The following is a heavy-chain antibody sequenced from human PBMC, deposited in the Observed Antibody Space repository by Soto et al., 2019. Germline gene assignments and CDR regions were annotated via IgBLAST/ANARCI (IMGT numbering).Heavy chain of an antibody. CDR2: IFPSGTT. V-gene: IGHV4-30-2*01. CDR1: GGSLSGATYS. J-gene: IGHJ4*02. Sequence: QVQLREYGSGLVKPLETLSLTCGVSGGSLSGATYSWNWIRQPPGKGLEWIGYIFPSGTTYYNPSLKGRVSISIDVSTNHLAMRLRSFTAADTAVYYCARSREFYYWSQGTLGSVSS. CDR3: ARSREFYY.